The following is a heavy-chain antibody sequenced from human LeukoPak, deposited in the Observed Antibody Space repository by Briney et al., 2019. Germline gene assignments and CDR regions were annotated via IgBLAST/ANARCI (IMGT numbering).Heavy chain of an antibody. CDR3: AKRGDRPMYYFHH. CDR2: SGISGGT. Sequence: GGSLRLSCVPSGFSFAGYGMSWVRQAPGKGLEWISTSGISGGTYYVDSVKGRFTISRDKSKNTQYLQMNSLSVEDTAFYYCAKRGDRPMYYFHHWGQGPLVTVSS. V-gene: IGHV3-23*01. CDR1: GFSFAGYG. D-gene: IGHD2-21*02. J-gene: IGHJ4*02.